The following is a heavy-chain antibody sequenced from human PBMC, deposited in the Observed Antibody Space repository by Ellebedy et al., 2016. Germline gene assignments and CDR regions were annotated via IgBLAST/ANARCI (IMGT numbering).Heavy chain of an antibody. CDR1: GFTFSSYW. D-gene: IGHD3-10*01. J-gene: IGHJ6*02. V-gene: IGHV3-7*03. Sequence: GGSLRLSCAASGFTFSSYWMSWVRQAPGKGLEWVANIKQDGSEKYYVDSVKGRFTISRDNAKNSLYLQMNSLRAEDTAVYYCARVRYYGSGITTRYYYYGMDVWGQGTTVTVSS. CDR2: IKQDGSEK. CDR3: ARVRYYGSGITTRYYYYGMDV.